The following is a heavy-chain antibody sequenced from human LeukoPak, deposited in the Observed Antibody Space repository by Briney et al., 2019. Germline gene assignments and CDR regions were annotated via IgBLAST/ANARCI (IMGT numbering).Heavy chain of an antibody. CDR2: IYYSGST. J-gene: IGHJ3*02. Sequence: SETLSFTCTVSGGSISSYYWSWIRQPPGKGLEWIGYIYYSGSTNYNPSLKSRVTISVDTSKNQFSLKLSSVTAADTAVYYCARGITIVVVPAASAFDIWGQGTMVTVSS. V-gene: IGHV4-59*08. CDR1: GGSISSYY. CDR3: ARGITIVVVPAASAFDI. D-gene: IGHD2-2*01.